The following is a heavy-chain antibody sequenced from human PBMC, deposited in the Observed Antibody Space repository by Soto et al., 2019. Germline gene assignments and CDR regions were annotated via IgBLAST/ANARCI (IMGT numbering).Heavy chain of an antibody. CDR3: ARHGLLWFGERDAFDI. V-gene: IGHV4-39*01. CDR2: IYYSGST. CDR1: GGSISSSSYY. J-gene: IGHJ3*02. Sequence: PSETLSLTCTVSGGSISSSSYYWGWIRQPPGKGLEWIGSIYYSGSTYYNPSLKSRVTISVDTSKNQFSLKLSSVTAADTAVYYCARHGLLWFGERDAFDIWGQGTMVTV. D-gene: IGHD3-10*01.